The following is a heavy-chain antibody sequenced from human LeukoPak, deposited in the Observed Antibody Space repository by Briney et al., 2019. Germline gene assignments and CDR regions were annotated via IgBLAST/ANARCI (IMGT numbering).Heavy chain of an antibody. CDR2: VTGKGTT. CDR1: GFTFSDYY. CDR3: ARDGHTSMVY. J-gene: IGHJ4*02. V-gene: IGHV3-72*01. Sequence: QPGGSLRLSCAASGFTFSDYYMDWVRQAPGKGLEWIGCVTGKGTTGYAASVKGRFTISRDDSKNSVSLQMNSLKTEDTAMYYCARDGHTSMVYWGQGSLVTVSS. D-gene: IGHD5-18*01.